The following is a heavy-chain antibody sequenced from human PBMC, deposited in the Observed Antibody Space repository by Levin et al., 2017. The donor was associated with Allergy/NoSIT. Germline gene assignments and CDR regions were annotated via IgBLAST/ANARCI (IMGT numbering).Heavy chain of an antibody. J-gene: IGHJ6*02. CDR3: ARDAAAAYHYYGMDV. Sequence: PGGSLRLSCAASGLTVTTNYMSWVRQAPGKGLEWVSIIYSGGSTDYADSVKGRFTISRDNTKNTVYLEMNSLRAEDTAVYYCARDAAAAYHYYGMDVWGQGTTVTVSS. V-gene: IGHV3-66*01. D-gene: IGHD6-25*01. CDR1: GLTVTTNY. CDR2: IYSGGST.